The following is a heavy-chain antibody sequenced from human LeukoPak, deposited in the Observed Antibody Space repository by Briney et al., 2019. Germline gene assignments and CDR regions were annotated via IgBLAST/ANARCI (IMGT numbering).Heavy chain of an antibody. CDR1: GYTFTGYY. Sequence: ASVKVSCKASGYTFTGYYMHWVRQAPGQGLEWMGWINPNSGGTNYAQKFQGRVTMTRDTSISTAYMELSRLRSDDTAVYYCASRRGGEWELLDYWGQGTLVTVSS. D-gene: IGHD1-26*01. CDR2: INPNSGGT. V-gene: IGHV1-2*02. J-gene: IGHJ4*02. CDR3: ASRRGGEWELLDY.